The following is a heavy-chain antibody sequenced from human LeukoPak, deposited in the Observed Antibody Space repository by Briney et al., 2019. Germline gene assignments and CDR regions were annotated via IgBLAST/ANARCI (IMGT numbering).Heavy chain of an antibody. J-gene: IGHJ4*02. CDR2: IVVGSGNT. CDR1: RFTFISSG. V-gene: IGHV1-58*02. Sequence: SVKVSCKASRFTFISSGMQWVRQARGQRLEWIGWIVVGSGNTNYAQKFQERVTITRDMSTSTAYMELSSLRSEDTAVYYCAREVRGAAAGTNFNDYWGQGTLVTVSS. CDR3: AREVRGAAAGTNFNDY. D-gene: IGHD6-13*01.